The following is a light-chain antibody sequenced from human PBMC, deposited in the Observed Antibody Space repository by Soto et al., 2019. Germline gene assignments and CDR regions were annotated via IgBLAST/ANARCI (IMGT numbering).Light chain of an antibody. J-gene: IGKJ4*01. Sequence: DIQMTQSPSTLSASVGDRVTITCRASQSISSRLAWHQQKPGKAPKLLIYKASSLESGVTSRFSGNGTETAFTLTISSLQPDDFETYYCQHYNSYPVTFGGGTKVEIK. CDR3: QHYNSYPVT. CDR1: QSISSR. CDR2: KAS. V-gene: IGKV1-5*03.